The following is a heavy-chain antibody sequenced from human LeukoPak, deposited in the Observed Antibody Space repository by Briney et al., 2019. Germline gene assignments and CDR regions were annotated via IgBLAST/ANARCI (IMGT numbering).Heavy chain of an antibody. V-gene: IGHV3-49*04. CDR1: GFIFGDYA. D-gene: IGHD2-2*01. J-gene: IGHJ1*01. CDR2: IRSKAYGGTT. Sequence: TGGSLRLSCTASGFIFGDYATSWVRQAPGKGLEWVGFIRSKAYGGTTEYAASVKGRFTISRDDSKSIVYLQMTTLKTEDTAVYYCTRAAKYQLLRRSAEYLQHWGQGTLVTVSS. CDR3: TRAAKYQLLRRSAEYLQH.